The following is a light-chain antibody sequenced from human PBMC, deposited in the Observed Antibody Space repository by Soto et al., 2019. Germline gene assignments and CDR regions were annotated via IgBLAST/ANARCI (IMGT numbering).Light chain of an antibody. Sequence: QPVLTQSPSASASLGASVKLTCTLSSGHSSYAIAWHQQQPEKGPRYLMKLNSDGSHSKGDGIPDRFSGSSSGSERYLTIASLQSEDEADYYCQTGGTGVIFCGGTKLTVL. J-gene: IGLJ2*01. CDR1: SGHSSYA. CDR2: LNSDGSH. CDR3: QTGGTGVI. V-gene: IGLV4-69*01.